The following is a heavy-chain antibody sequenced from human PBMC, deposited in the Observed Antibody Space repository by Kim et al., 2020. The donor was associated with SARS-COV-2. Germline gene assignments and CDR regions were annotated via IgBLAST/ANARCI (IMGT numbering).Heavy chain of an antibody. J-gene: IGHJ6*03. V-gene: IGHV4-34*01. D-gene: IGHD4-17*01. Sequence: SETLSLTCAVYGGSFSGYYWSWIRQSPGKGLEWIGEINHSGSTNYNPSLKSRVTISVDTSKNQFSLKLSSVTAADTAVYYCARGDYGDYGPLGYYYMDVWGKGTTVTVSS. CDR3: ARGDYGDYGPLGYYYMDV. CDR1: GGSFSGYY. CDR2: INHSGST.